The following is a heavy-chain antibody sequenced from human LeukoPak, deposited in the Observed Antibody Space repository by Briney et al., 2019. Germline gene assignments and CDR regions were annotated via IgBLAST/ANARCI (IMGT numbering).Heavy chain of an antibody. Sequence: SETLSLTCTVSDGSISSGGYFWTWIRQQPGKGLEWIGYIYYSGSTYYNPSLKSRVTISVDTPKNQFSLKLTSVTAADTAVYYCARGVAAAGADYWGQGTLVTVSS. J-gene: IGHJ4*02. CDR3: ARGVAAAGADY. CDR2: IYYSGST. V-gene: IGHV4-31*03. D-gene: IGHD6-13*01. CDR1: DGSISSGGYF.